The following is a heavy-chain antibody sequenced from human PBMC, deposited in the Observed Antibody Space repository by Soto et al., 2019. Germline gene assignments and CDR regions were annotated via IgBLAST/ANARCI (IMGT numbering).Heavy chain of an antibody. J-gene: IGHJ5*02. V-gene: IGHV1-46*02. CDR1: GYTFNNFY. CDR3: TRGRGYCSGGSCDDWFDP. CDR2: INPSRGRT. Sequence: QVQMVQSGAEVKKPGASVKGFCKASGYTFNNFYIHWVRQAPGQGLEWMGMINPSRGRTIYTQKFQGRVTMTRDTSTNTVYMELNSLKSEDTAVYYCTRGRGYCSGGSCDDWFDPWGQGTLVTVSS. D-gene: IGHD2-15*01.